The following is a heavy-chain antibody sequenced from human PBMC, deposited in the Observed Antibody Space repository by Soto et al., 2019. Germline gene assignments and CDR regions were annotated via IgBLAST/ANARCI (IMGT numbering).Heavy chain of an antibody. CDR2: ISAYNGNT. V-gene: IGHV1-18*04. CDR3: ARDLGKQWLAGLPGNSWFDP. D-gene: IGHD6-19*01. CDR1: GYTFTSYG. Sequence: QVQLVQSGAEVKKPGASVKVSCKASGYTFTSYGITWVRQAPGQGLEWMGWISAYNGNTNYAQKLQGRVTMTTDTSTSRAYMELRSLRSDDTAVYYCARDLGKQWLAGLPGNSWFDPWGQGTLVTVSS. J-gene: IGHJ5*02.